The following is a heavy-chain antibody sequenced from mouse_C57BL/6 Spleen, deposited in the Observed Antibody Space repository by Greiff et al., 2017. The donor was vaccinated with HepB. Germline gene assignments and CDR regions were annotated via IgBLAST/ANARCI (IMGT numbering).Heavy chain of an antibody. CDR1: GYTFTSYW. J-gene: IGHJ2*01. CDR3: ASGDSDYFDY. CDR2: IDPSDSYT. Sequence: VQLQQSGAELVKPGASVKLSCKASGYTFTSYWMQWVKQRPGQGLEWIGEIDPSDSYTNYNQKFKGKATLTVDTSSSTAYMQLSSLTSEDSAVYYCASGDSDYFDYWGQGTTLTVSS. V-gene: IGHV1-50*01. D-gene: IGHD3-3*01.